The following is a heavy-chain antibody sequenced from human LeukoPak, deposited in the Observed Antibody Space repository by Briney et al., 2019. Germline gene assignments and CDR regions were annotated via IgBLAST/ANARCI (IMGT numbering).Heavy chain of an antibody. CDR1: GFTLSSYA. V-gene: IGHV3-23*01. CDR2: ISASGGST. J-gene: IGHJ6*03. D-gene: IGHD3-10*01. CDR3: AKVMKGSERLTMVRGVIIKTAGLYYMDV. Sequence: GGSLRLSCAASGFTLSSYAKSWVRQAPGKGLEWVSSISASGGSTNYADSVKGRFTISRDNSKNTVYLQMNSLRAEDTAVYYCAKVMKGSERLTMVRGVIIKTAGLYYMDVWGKGTTVTVSS.